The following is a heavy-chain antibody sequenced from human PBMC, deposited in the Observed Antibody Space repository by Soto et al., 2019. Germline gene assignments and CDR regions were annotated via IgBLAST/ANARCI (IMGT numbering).Heavy chain of an antibody. Sequence: GGSLRLSCAASGFTFSTYTMNWVRQAPGKGLEWVSSVSGSSSYIYYADSVRGRFTISRDNAKNSLYLQMSSLRAEDTAVYYCARDPYDILIAFDSWGQGTLVTVSS. V-gene: IGHV3-21*01. CDR1: GFTFSTYT. J-gene: IGHJ4*02. CDR3: ARDPYDILIAFDS. CDR2: VSGSSSYI. D-gene: IGHD3-9*01.